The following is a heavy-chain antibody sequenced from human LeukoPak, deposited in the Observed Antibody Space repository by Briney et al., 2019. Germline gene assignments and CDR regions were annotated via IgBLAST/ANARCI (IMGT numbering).Heavy chain of an antibody. D-gene: IGHD3-10*01. J-gene: IGHJ4*02. CDR3: ARGTGHYGSGSYYKSTASYFDY. V-gene: IGHV1-69*05. Sequence: SVKVSCKASGGTFSSYAISWVRQAPGQGLEWMGGIIPIFGTANYAQKFQGRVTITTDESTSTAYMELSSLRSEDPAVYYCARGTGHYGSGSYYKSTASYFDYWGQGTLVTVSS. CDR1: GGTFSSYA. CDR2: IIPIFGTA.